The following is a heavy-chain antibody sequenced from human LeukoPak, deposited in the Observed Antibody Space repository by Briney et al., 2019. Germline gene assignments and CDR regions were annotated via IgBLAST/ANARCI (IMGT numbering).Heavy chain of an antibody. CDR2: IIPIHGIA. D-gene: IGHD4-11*01. J-gene: IGHJ1*01. V-gene: IGHV1-69*02. CDR3: ARTNTVTREYFQH. CDR1: VGTLSSYT. Sequence: SVKVSCKDSVGTLSSYTIIWVRLAPGPGLEWLGRIIPIHGIANYAQKFHGKVTITAHKSASTAYMELSSLRYEHTAVYYCARTNTVTREYFQHWGQGTMVSVCS.